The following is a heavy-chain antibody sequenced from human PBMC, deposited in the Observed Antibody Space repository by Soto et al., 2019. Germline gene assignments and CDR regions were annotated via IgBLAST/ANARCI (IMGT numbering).Heavy chain of an antibody. D-gene: IGHD6-6*01. V-gene: IGHV4-30-4*01. CDR1: GGSISSGDYY. CDR3: ARGAYSDSSSYFDY. Sequence: QVQLQESGPGLVKPSQTLSLTCTVSGGSISSGDYYCSWIRQPPGTGLEWIGYIYYSGTTYYSPSLKSLLFMSVDTSKNHFSVRLTSVTAADTSVYFCARGAYSDSSSYFDYWGQGTLVTVSS. CDR2: IYYSGTT. J-gene: IGHJ4*02.